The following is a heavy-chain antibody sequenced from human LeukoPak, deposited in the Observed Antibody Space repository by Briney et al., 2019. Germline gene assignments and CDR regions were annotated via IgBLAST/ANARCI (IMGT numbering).Heavy chain of an antibody. CDR3: ARLADRWFDP. V-gene: IGHV5-51*01. CDR1: GYSFTAYW. CDR2: IYPGDSDI. Sequence: GESLQISCKGSGYSFTAYWIGWVRQMPGKGLEWMGIIYPGDSDIEYSPSFQGQVTISADKSINTAYLQWSSLKASDTAMYYCARLADRWFDPWGQGTLVTVSS. J-gene: IGHJ5*02.